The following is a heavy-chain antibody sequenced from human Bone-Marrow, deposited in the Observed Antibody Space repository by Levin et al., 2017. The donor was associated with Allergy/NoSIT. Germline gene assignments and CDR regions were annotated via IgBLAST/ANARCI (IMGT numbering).Heavy chain of an antibody. J-gene: IGHJ3*02. CDR2: IKQDGSEK. Sequence: GGSLRLSCAASGFTFSSYWMSWVRQAPGKGLEWVANIKQDGSEKYYVDSVKGRFTISRDNAKNSLYLQMNSLRAEDTAVYYCARDADIVVLPAAIPAAFDIWGQGTMVTVSS. V-gene: IGHV3-7*01. CDR1: GFTFSSYW. D-gene: IGHD2-2*02. CDR3: ARDADIVVLPAAIPAAFDI.